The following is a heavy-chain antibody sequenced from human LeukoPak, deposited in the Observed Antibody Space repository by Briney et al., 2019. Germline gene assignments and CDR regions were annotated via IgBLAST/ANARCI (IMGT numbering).Heavy chain of an antibody. D-gene: IGHD6-6*01. V-gene: IGHV3-23*01. CDR3: AKGYSSSSRFDY. CDR1: GFTLSSYA. CDR2: ISGSGGST. Sequence: GGSLRLSCVASGFTLSSYAMSWVRQAPGKGLEWVSAISGSGGSTYYADSVKGRFTISRDNSKNTLYLQMNSLRAEDTAVYYCAKGYSSSSRFDYWGQGTLVTVSS. J-gene: IGHJ4*02.